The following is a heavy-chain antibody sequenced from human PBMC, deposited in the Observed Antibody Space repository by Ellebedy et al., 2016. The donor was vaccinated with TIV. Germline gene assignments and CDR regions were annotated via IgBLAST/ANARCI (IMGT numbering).Heavy chain of an antibody. D-gene: IGHD3-16*01. Sequence: SVKVSCKASGGTSNNYAINWVRQAPGQGLEWMGGIIPIFSTPNYAQKFQDRVTITADESTSTTYMALSSLTSEDTAVYYCARMGGYHYVNWFDSWGQGTLVTVSS. V-gene: IGHV1-69*13. J-gene: IGHJ5*01. CDR2: IIPIFSTP. CDR3: ARMGGYHYVNWFDS. CDR1: GGTSNNYA.